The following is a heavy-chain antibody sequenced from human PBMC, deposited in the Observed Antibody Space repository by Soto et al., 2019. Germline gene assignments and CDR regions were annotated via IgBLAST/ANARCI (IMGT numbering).Heavy chain of an antibody. CDR3: ARGSTESYPGSRIFDF. CDR1: GLTFGSRA. CDR2: ITATGADA. Sequence: EVQLLESGGDLKQPGGSLRLSCVASGLTFGSRAMSWVRQAPGEGLQWVASITATGADAKYADSVRGRFVISRDNSKKTLYLQMTSLTAEDSAMYFCARGSTESYPGSRIFDFWRRGTLVTVSS. J-gene: IGHJ4*02. V-gene: IGHV3-23*01. D-gene: IGHD3-10*01.